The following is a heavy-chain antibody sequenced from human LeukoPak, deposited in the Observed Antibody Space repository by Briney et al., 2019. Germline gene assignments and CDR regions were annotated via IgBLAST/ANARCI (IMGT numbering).Heavy chain of an antibody. J-gene: IGHJ4*02. D-gene: IGHD3-22*01. CDR3: ARAAYYYDSSGYYAH. V-gene: IGHV3-11*01. CDR1: GFTFSDYY. Sequence: GGSLRLSCAASGFTFSDYYMSWIRQAPGKGLEWVSYISSSGSTIYYADSVKGRFTISRDNAKNSLYLQMNSLRAEDTAVYYCARAAYYYDSSGYYAHWGQGTLVTVSS. CDR2: ISSSGSTI.